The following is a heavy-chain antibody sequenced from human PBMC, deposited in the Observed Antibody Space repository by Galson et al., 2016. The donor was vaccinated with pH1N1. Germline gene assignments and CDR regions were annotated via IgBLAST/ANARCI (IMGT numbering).Heavy chain of an antibody. Sequence: SVKVSCKASGYTFTNYYIHWVRQAPGQGLEWLGVIDPKNGGTTYAQKFHGRIILTSDTSTSAASLELSSLKSDDTALYYCARDLARQHDSCGQGTLVTVSS. D-gene: IGHD6-13*01. V-gene: IGHV1-46*01. CDR2: IDPKNGGT. CDR3: ARDLARQHDS. J-gene: IGHJ4*02. CDR1: GYTFTNYY.